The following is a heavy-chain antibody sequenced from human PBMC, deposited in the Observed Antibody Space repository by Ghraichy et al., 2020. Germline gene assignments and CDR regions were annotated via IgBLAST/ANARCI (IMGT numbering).Heavy chain of an antibody. CDR3: AHSQVRRYSSGWYHYYYYYMDV. Sequence: SGPTLVKPTQTLTLTCTFSGFSLSTSGVGVGWIRQPPGKALEWLALIYWDDDKRYSPSLKSRLTITKDTSKNQVVLTMTNMDPVDTATYYCAHSQVRRYSSGWYHYYYYYMDVWGKGTTVTVSS. V-gene: IGHV2-5*02. J-gene: IGHJ6*03. D-gene: IGHD6-19*01. CDR2: IYWDDDK. CDR1: GFSLSTSGVG.